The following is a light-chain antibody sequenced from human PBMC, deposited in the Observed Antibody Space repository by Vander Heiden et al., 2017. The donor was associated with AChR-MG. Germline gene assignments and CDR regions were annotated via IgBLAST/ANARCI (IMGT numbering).Light chain of an antibody. Sequence: QSALTPPPSASGSPGQSVTISCTGTSNDVGGYNYVYWYQQHPGKAPKVIIYEVNKWPAGVPDRFSGSKSGNTASLTVSGLQADDEADYYCSSYAGSNNVVFGGGTKLTVL. J-gene: IGLJ2*01. CDR1: SNDVGGYNY. CDR3: SSYAGSNNVV. V-gene: IGLV2-8*01. CDR2: EVN.